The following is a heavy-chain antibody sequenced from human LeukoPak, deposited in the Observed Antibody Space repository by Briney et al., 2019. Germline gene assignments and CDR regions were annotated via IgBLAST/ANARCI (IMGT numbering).Heavy chain of an antibody. V-gene: IGHV3-30*03. CDR3: ASGIAAGLFEY. D-gene: IGHD6-25*01. Sequence: GGSLRLSCAASGFTFISYAMSWVRQAPGKGLEWVAVISYDGRNKYYAESAKGRFTISRDNSKNMLYLQMNSLRAEDTAVYYCASGIAAGLFEYWGQGTLVTVTS. J-gene: IGHJ4*02. CDR2: ISYDGRNK. CDR1: GFTFISYA.